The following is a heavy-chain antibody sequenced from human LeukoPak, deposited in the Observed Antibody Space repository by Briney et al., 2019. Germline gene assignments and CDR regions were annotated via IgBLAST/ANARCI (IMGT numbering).Heavy chain of an antibody. CDR2: IIPIFGTA. Sequence: GASVKVSCKASGGTFSSYAISWVRQAPGQGLEWMGGIIPIFGTANYAQKFQGRVTMTTDTSTSTAYMELSRLRSDDTAVYYCARGYYDSSGSDYWGQGTLVTVSS. J-gene: IGHJ4*02. V-gene: IGHV1-69*05. CDR1: GGTFSSYA. D-gene: IGHD3-22*01. CDR3: ARGYYDSSGSDY.